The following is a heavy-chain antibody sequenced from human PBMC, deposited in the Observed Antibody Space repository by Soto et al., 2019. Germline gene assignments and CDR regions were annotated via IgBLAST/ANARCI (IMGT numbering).Heavy chain of an antibody. CDR2: IYHSGST. Sequence: SHTLSLTCPVSDESISRGSYSWSWIRQPPGKGLEWIGYIYHSGSTYYNPSLKSRVTISVDRSKNQFSLKLSSVTAADTAVYYCARVPDRCGQGTLVTVSS. D-gene: IGHD2-2*01. V-gene: IGHV4-30-2*01. J-gene: IGHJ5*02. CDR1: DESISRGSYS. CDR3: ARVPDR.